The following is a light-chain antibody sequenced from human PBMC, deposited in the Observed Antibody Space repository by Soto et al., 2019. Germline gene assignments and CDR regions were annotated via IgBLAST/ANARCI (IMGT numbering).Light chain of an antibody. CDR3: QHYNSYSEA. CDR1: QSVSGW. CDR2: RAS. V-gene: IGKV1-5*03. J-gene: IGKJ1*01. Sequence: DTQVTHSPSSLSASVGDTVTVTWPASQSVSGWLAWYQQKAGKVPKLLIYRASNLESGVPSRFSGSGSGTEFTLTISSLQPDDFATYYCQHYNSYSEAFGQGTKVDIK.